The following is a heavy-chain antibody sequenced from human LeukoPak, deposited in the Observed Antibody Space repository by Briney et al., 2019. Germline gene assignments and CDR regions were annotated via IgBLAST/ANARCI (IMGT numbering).Heavy chain of an antibody. J-gene: IGHJ4*02. V-gene: IGHV4-59*01. CDR1: GASTSSYY. CDR3: ARVQDTGGYYLIDL. Sequence: PSETLSLTCTVSGASTSSYYWSWIRQPPGKGLEYVGYIYNRGSTNYNPSLKSRVTISVDTSKNQVSLKLSSVTAADTAVYYCARVQDTGGYYLIDLWGQGTLVTVSS. CDR2: IYNRGST. D-gene: IGHD3-22*01.